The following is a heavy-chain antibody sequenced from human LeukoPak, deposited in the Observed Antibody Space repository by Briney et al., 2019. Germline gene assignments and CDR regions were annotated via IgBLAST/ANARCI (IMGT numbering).Heavy chain of an antibody. Sequence: GGSLRLSYAASGFTFSSYSMNWVRQAPGKGLEWVSSISSSSSYIYYADSVKGRFTISRDNAKNSLYLQMNSLRAEDTAVYYCARGRNWSADDALDIWGQGTMVTVSS. CDR3: ARGRNWSADDALDI. D-gene: IGHD1-1*01. CDR2: ISSSSSYI. CDR1: GFTFSSYS. V-gene: IGHV3-21*01. J-gene: IGHJ3*02.